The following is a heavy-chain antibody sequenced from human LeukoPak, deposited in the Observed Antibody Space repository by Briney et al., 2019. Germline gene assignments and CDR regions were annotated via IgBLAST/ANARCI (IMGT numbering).Heavy chain of an antibody. J-gene: IGHJ4*02. CDR2: ISAYNGNT. D-gene: IGHD4-17*01. CDR1: GYTFTSYG. CDR3: ARDADYGDYAGNFDY. Sequence: ASVKVSCKASGYTFTSYGISWVRQAPGQGLEWMGWISAYNGNTNYAQKPQGRVTMTTDTSTSTAYMELRSLRSDDTAVYYCARDADYGDYAGNFDYWGQGTLVTVSS. V-gene: IGHV1-18*04.